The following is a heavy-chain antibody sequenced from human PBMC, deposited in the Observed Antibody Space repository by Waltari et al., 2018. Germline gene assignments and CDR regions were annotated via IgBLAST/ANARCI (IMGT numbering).Heavy chain of an antibody. D-gene: IGHD2-15*01. J-gene: IGHJ5*02. Sequence: QVQLQESGPGLVKPSETLSLTCTVSGGSISRYYWSWIRQAAGKGLEWIGRIYTSGSTNYNPSLKSRVTMSVDTSKNQFSLKLSSVTAADTAVYYCARDSQVVAATRWFDPWGQGTLVTVSS. CDR1: GGSISRYY. CDR3: ARDSQVVAATRWFDP. V-gene: IGHV4-4*07. CDR2: IYTSGST.